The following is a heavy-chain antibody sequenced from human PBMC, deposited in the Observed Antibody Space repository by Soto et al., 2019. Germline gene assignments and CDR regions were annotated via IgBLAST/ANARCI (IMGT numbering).Heavy chain of an antibody. CDR3: AKVPSPSLQRYFDY. CDR2: ISYDGSNK. J-gene: IGHJ4*02. CDR1: GFTFSSYG. Sequence: PGGSLRLSCAASGFTFSSYGMHWVRQAPGKGLEWVAVISYDGSNKYYADSVKGRFTISRDNSKNTLYLQVNSLRAEDTAVYYCAKVPSPSLQRYFDYWGQGTLVTVSS. V-gene: IGHV3-30*18.